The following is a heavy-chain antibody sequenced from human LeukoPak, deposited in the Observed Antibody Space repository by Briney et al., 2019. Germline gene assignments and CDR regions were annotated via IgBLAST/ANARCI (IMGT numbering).Heavy chain of an antibody. V-gene: IGHV1-18*04. CDR2: ISAYNGNT. CDR3: ARGVGYCSCGSCFNWFDP. CDR1: GYTFTSYG. J-gene: IGHJ5*02. Sequence: ASVKVSCKASGYTFTSYGISWVRQAPGQGLEWMGWISAYNGNTNYAQKLQGRVTMTTDTSTSTAYMELRSLRSDGTAVYYCARGVGYCSCGSCFNWFDPWGQGTLVTVSS. D-gene: IGHD2-15*01.